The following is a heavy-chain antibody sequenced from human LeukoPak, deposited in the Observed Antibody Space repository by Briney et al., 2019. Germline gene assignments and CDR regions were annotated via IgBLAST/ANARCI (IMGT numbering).Heavy chain of an antibody. CDR3: ARDICSSTSCPHHYYYYGMDV. V-gene: IGHV1-2*02. CDR2: INPNSGGT. Sequence: ASMKVSCKASGYTFTGYYMHWVRQAPGQGLEWMGWINPNSGGTNYAQKFQGRVTMTRDTSISTAYMELSRLRSDDTAVYYCARDICSSTSCPHHYYYYGMDVWGQGTTVTVSS. CDR1: GYTFTGYY. D-gene: IGHD2-2*01. J-gene: IGHJ6*02.